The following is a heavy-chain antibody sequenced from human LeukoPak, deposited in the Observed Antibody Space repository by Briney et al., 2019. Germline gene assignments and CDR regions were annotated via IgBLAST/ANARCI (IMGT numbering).Heavy chain of an antibody. Sequence: PGGSLRLSCAASGFTFSIYGMSWVRQAPGKGLEWVSAISGSGGSTFYAASVKGRFTFSRDNSNNTLYLQMNSLRAEDTAVYYCASRSSSGSYWFDYWGRGTLVTVSS. V-gene: IGHV3-23*01. J-gene: IGHJ4*02. CDR2: ISGSGGST. CDR3: ASRSSSGSYWFDY. D-gene: IGHD3-22*01. CDR1: GFTFSIYG.